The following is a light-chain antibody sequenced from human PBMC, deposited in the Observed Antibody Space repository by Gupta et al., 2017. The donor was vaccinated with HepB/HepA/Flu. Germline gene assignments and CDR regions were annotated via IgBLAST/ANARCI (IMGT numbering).Light chain of an antibody. CDR1: ALPKQY. CDR2: KDS. Sequence: SYELTQPPSVSVSPGQTARITCSGDALPKQYAYWYQQKPGHAPVLVIYKDSERPSGIPERFSGSSSGTTVTLTISGGQAEDEADYYCQSADSSGSYVVFGGGTKLTVL. V-gene: IGLV3-25*03. J-gene: IGLJ2*01. CDR3: QSADSSGSYVV.